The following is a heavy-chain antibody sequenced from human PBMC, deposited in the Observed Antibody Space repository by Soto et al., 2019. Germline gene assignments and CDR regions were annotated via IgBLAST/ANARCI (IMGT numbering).Heavy chain of an antibody. CDR2: INGDGSTT. CDR3: ARGARGGY. V-gene: IGHV3-74*01. Sequence: VQLVESGGGLVQPGGSLRLSCAASGFTFSSYWMHWVRQAPGKGLVWVSRINGDGSTTSYADSVKGRFTISRDNAKNTVYLQMNILSAEDTAVYYCARGARGGYWGQGTLVTVSS. D-gene: IGHD3-10*01. J-gene: IGHJ4*02. CDR1: GFTFSSYW.